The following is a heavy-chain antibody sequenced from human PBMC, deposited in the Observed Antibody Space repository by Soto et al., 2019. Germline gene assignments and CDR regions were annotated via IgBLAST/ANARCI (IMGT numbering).Heavy chain of an antibody. Sequence: GGSLRLSCAASGFTFTNYGMHWVRQAPGKGLEWVAFISYDGSSKYYADSVKGRFTISRDTSKNTLFLQMNSLRAEDTALYYCAKDGPGYTSSWYGDNWFDPWGQGTLVTVSS. V-gene: IGHV3-30*18. D-gene: IGHD6-13*01. J-gene: IGHJ5*02. CDR2: ISYDGSSK. CDR1: GFTFTNYG. CDR3: AKDGPGYTSSWYGDNWFDP.